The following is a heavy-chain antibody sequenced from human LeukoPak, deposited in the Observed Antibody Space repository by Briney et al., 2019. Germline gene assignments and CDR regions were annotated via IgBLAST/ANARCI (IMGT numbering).Heavy chain of an antibody. CDR1: GGSISSHY. D-gene: IGHD1-26*01. J-gene: IGHJ4*02. Sequence: PSETLSLTCAVFGGSISSHYWSWIRQPPGKGLEWIGYNNYVGSADYNPSLKSRVTISVDTSKNQFSLKLSSVTAADTAVYYCARHYDGRESGSYYEDYWGQGTLVIVSS. CDR3: ARHYDGRESGSYYEDY. V-gene: IGHV4-59*08. CDR2: NNYVGSA.